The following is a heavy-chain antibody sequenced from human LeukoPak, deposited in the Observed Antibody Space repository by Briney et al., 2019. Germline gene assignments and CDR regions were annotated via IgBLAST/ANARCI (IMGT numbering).Heavy chain of an antibody. CDR2: ISWNSGSI. CDR3: AKDRGTGTPLFDY. J-gene: IGHJ4*02. V-gene: IGHV3-9*01. D-gene: IGHD1-1*01. CDR1: GFTFDDYA. Sequence: GRSLRLSCAASGFTFDDYAMHWVRQAPGKGLEWVSGISWNSGSIGYADSVKGRFTISRDNAKNSLYLRMNSLRAEDTALYYCAKDRGTGTPLFDYWGQGTLVTVSS.